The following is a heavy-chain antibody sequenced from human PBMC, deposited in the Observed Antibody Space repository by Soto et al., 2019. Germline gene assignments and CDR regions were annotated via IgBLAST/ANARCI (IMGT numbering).Heavy chain of an antibody. D-gene: IGHD3-16*01. V-gene: IGHV1-3*01. CDR1: GYTFTSYA. CDR3: ARDLGGGVFDY. Sequence: QVQLVQSGAEVKKPGASVKVSCKASGYTFTSYAMHWVRQAPGQRLEWMGWINAGNGNTKYSQKFQGRVTITRDTSASTAYMELGSLRSEDTAVYYCARDLGGGVFDYWGQGTLVTVSS. CDR2: INAGNGNT. J-gene: IGHJ4*02.